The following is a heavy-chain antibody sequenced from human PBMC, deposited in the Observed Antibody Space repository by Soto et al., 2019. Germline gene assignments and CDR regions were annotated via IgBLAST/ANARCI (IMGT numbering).Heavy chain of an antibody. V-gene: IGHV3-23*01. J-gene: IGHJ4*02. D-gene: IGHD2-8*01. Sequence: EVQLLESGGGLVQPGGSLRLTCAASGFTFSSYGISWIRLSPGKGLEWVSVISGGGDTTYYTPSVKGRFTISRDDFRNTLYLPMNSLGTEATAIYYCAKLRDFVVLPAGILDYWGPGTLVTVSS. CDR1: GFTFSSYG. CDR2: ISGGGDTT. CDR3: AKLRDFVVLPAGILDY.